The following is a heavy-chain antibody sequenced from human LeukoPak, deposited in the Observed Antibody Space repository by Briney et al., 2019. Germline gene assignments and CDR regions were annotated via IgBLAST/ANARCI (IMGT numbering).Heavy chain of an antibody. CDR1: GYSFTTYW. CDR2: IYPGDSGT. D-gene: IGHD6-13*01. Sequence: GESLKISCKGSGYSFTTYWIGWVRQMPGKGLEWMGVIYPGDSGTTYSPSFQGQVTISADRSITTAYLQWSSLKASDTAMYYCARQVPAAAGLPRGWYFDLWGRGTLVTVSS. J-gene: IGHJ2*01. V-gene: IGHV5-51*01. CDR3: ARQVPAAAGLPRGWYFDL.